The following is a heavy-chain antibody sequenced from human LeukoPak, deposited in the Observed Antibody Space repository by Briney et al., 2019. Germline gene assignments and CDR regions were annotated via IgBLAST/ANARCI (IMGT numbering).Heavy chain of an antibody. J-gene: IGHJ5*02. V-gene: IGHV4-61*02. D-gene: IGHD1-14*01. CDR3: AKMHPFPENWFDP. CDR2: IYPTGST. Sequence: SETLSLTCTVSGGSISSGSFGWSWIRQPAGKGLELIGRIYPTGSTNYNPSLKSRVTISLDTSKNQFSLKLTSVTAADTAVYYCAKMHPFPENWFDPWGQGTLVTVSS. CDR1: GGSISSGSFG.